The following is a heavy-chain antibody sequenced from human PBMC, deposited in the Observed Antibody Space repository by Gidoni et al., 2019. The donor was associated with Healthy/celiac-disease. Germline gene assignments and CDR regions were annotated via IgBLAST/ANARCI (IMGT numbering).Heavy chain of an antibody. V-gene: IGHV1-69*08. J-gene: IGHJ6*02. Sequence: QVQLVQSGAEVKKPGSSVKVSCKASGGTFSSYTIIWVRQAPGQGLEWMGRIIPILGIANYAQKFQGRVTITADKSTSTAYMELSSLRSEDTAVYYCARDQRGYYDSSGFGPSYYYYGMDVWGQGTTVTVSS. CDR3: ARDQRGYYDSSGFGPSYYYYGMDV. CDR1: GGTFSSYT. CDR2: IIPILGIA. D-gene: IGHD3-22*01.